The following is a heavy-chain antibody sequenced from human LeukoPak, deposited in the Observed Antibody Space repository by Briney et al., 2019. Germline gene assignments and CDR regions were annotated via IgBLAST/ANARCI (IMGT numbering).Heavy chain of an antibody. CDR1: GYTFPSYF. V-gene: IGHV1-46*01. CDR3: ARTAARRFDY. CDR2: INPTGGST. D-gene: IGHD6-6*01. J-gene: IGHJ4*02. Sequence: ASVKVSCTASGYTFPSYFMHWVRQAPGQGLEWMGIINPTGGSTTYAQKFQGRVTMTRDTFTSTVYMKLSSLRSDDTAVYYCARTAARRFDYWGQGTLVTVSS.